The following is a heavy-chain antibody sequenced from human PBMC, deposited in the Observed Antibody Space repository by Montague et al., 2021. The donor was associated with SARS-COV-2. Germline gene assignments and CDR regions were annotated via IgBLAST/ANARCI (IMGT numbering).Heavy chain of an antibody. J-gene: IGHJ4*02. V-gene: IGHV4-59*08. CDR2: MYYLGSP. CDR1: DDYISSYH. CDR3: GTYSVASKSFAY. Sequence: SETLSLTCSVSDDYISSYHWSWFRQPPGKGLEWIGYMYYLGSPNYNPSLKSRVTMSIDPSNNQISLRLNSVTAADTAVYYCGTYSVASKSFAYWGQGTLVAVSS. D-gene: IGHD6-19*01.